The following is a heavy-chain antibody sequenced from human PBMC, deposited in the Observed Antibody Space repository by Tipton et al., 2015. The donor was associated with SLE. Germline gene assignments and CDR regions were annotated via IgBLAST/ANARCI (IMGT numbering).Heavy chain of an antibody. J-gene: IGHJ3*02. CDR2: IYYSGST. Sequence: LRLSCTVSGGSISSHYWSWIRQPPGKGLEWIGYIYYSGSTNYNPSLKSRVTISVDTSKNQFSLKLSSVTAADTAVYYCARNGLGSSWVGAFDIWGQGTMVTVSS. CDR3: ARNGLGSSWVGAFDI. CDR1: GGSISSHY. D-gene: IGHD6-13*01. V-gene: IGHV4-59*11.